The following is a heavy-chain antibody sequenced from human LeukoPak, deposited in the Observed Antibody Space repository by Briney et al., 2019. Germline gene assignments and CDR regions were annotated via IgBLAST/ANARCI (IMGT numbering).Heavy chain of an antibody. Sequence: ASVKVSCKASGYRFTSYDMHWVRQAPGQGLEWMGIINPSCGSTSYEQRFQGRVAMTRDTSTTTVYMEVNSLTSEDTAVYFCARDGPTAAPFDYWGQGTLVTVSS. CDR3: ARDGPTAAPFDY. J-gene: IGHJ4*02. CDR1: GYRFTSYD. CDR2: INPSCGST. V-gene: IGHV1-46*01. D-gene: IGHD2-2*01.